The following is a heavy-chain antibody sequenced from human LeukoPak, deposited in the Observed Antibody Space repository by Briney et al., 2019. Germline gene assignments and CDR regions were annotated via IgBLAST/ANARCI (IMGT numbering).Heavy chain of an antibody. V-gene: IGHV3-30-3*01. CDR1: GFTFSSYA. CDR2: ISYDGSNK. J-gene: IGHJ6*02. CDR3: AREEGGSGWYSYYYGMDV. D-gene: IGHD6-19*01. Sequence: GGSLRLSCAASGFTFSSYAMHWVRQAPGKGLEWVAVISYDGSNKYYADSVKGRFTISRDNSKNTLYLQMNSLRAGDTAVYYCAREEGGSGWYSYYYGMDVWGQGTTVTVSS.